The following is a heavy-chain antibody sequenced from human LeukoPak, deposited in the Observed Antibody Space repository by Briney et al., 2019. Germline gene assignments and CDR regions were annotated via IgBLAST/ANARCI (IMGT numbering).Heavy chain of an antibody. CDR3: ARGRYSYVIDY. V-gene: IGHV3-13*01. J-gene: IGHJ4*02. CDR2: IGTAGDT. D-gene: IGHD5-18*01. Sequence: GGSLRLSCAASGFTFSSYDMHWVRQAEGKGLEWVSAIGTAGDTYYPGSVKCRFPISRENAKNSLYLQMNSLRAGDTAVYYCARGRYSYVIDYWGQGTLVTVSS. CDR1: GFTFSSYD.